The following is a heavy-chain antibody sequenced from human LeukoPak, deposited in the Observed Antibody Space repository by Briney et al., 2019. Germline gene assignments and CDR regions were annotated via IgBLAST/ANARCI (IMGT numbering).Heavy chain of an antibody. CDR3: ARDKSSGSYPLYYFDY. CDR2: ISYDGSNK. Sequence: PGRTLRLSCAASGFTFSSYAMHWVRQAPGKGLEWVAVISYDGSNKYYADSVKGRFTISRDNSKNTLYLQMNSLRAEDTAVYYCARDKSSGSYPLYYFDYCGQGTLVTVSS. D-gene: IGHD1-26*01. CDR1: GFTFSSYA. V-gene: IGHV3-30-3*01. J-gene: IGHJ4*02.